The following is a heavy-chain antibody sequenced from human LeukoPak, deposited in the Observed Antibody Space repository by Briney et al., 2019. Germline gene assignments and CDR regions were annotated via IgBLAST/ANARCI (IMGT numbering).Heavy chain of an antibody. J-gene: IGHJ6*02. Sequence: GGSLRLSCAASGFTFSSYGMHWVRQAPGKGLEWVAFIRYDGSNKYYADSVKGRFTISRDNSKNTLYLQMNSLRAEDTAVYYCARTKFNYYYGMDVWGQGTTVTVSS. V-gene: IGHV3-30*02. CDR2: IRYDGSNK. D-gene: IGHD1-1*01. CDR3: ARTKFNYYYGMDV. CDR1: GFTFSSYG.